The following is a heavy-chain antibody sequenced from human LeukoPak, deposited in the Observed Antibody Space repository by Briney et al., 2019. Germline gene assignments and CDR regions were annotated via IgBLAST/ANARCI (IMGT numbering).Heavy chain of an antibody. J-gene: IGHJ4*02. Sequence: RGSLRLSCSASGFDFGASEMNWVRQAPGKGREWVAYFVGSDPTTYYAASVKGRFNISRDNARNSLYLQMNSLRAEDTALYYCTTLGYHLDSWGQGTRVTVSS. D-gene: IGHD3-22*01. CDR1: GFDFGASE. V-gene: IGHV3-48*03. CDR2: FVGSDPTT. CDR3: TTLGYHLDS.